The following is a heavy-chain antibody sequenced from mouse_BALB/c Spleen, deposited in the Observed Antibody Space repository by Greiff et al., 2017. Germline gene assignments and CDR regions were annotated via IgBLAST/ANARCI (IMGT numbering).Heavy chain of an antibody. CDR3: ARPIYYGYLFAY. D-gene: IGHD2-2*01. CDR1: GYSITSGYY. J-gene: IGHJ3*01. CDR2: ISYDGSN. Sequence: EVQLVESGPGLVKPSQSLSLTCSVTGYSITSGYYWNWIRQFPGNKLEWMGYISYDGSNNYNPSLKNRISITRDTSKNQFFLKLNSVTTEDTATYYCARPIYYGYLFAYWGQGTLVTVSA. V-gene: IGHV3-6*02.